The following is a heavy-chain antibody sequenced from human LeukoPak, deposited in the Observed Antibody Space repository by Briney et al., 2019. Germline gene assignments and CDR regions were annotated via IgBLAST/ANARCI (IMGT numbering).Heavy chain of an antibody. V-gene: IGHV4-34*01. CDR3: ARGVGAASYYYYYMDV. D-gene: IGHD2-15*01. Sequence: PSETLSLTCTVSGGSISSYYWSWIRQPPGKGLEWIGEINHSGSTNYNPSLKSRVTISVDTSKNQFSLKLSSVTAADTAVYYCARGVGAASYYYYYMDVWGKGTTVTVSS. J-gene: IGHJ6*03. CDR2: INHSGST. CDR1: GGSISSYY.